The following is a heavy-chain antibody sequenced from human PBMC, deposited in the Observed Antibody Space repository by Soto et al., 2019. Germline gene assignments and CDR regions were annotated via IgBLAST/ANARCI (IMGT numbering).Heavy chain of an antibody. CDR3: ARGRLLYPGIAAAGTSRFDY. CDR1: GGSFSGYY. D-gene: IGHD6-13*01. J-gene: IGHJ4*02. CDR2: INHSGST. Sequence: QVQLQQWGAGLLKPSETLSLTCAVYGGSFSGYYWSWIRQPPGKGLEWIGEINHSGSTNYNPSLKSRVTISVDTSKNQFSLKLSSVTAADTAVYYCARGRLLYPGIAAAGTSRFDYWGQGTLVTVSS. V-gene: IGHV4-34*01.